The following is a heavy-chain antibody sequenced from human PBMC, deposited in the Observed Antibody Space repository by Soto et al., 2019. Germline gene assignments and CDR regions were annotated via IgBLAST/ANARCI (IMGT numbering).Heavy chain of an antibody. D-gene: IGHD2-15*01. Sequence: SETLSLTCTVSGGSISNYYWSWIRQPPGKGLEWIGYFYYTGITNYNPSLKSRISMSVDASKNQFSLKLGSVTAADTAVYYCTKDRVPDGIYSFDYWGQGALVTVSS. V-gene: IGHV4-59*12. CDR3: TKDRVPDGIYSFDY. CDR1: GGSISNYY. J-gene: IGHJ4*02. CDR2: FYYTGIT.